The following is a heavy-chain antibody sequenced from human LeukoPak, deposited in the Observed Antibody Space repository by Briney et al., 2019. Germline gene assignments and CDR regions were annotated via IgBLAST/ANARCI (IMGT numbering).Heavy chain of an antibody. CDR2: ISPYNGNT. CDR3: ARACGRSGLIVVVVAAIDRFDP. D-gene: IGHD2-15*01. CDR1: GYTFTSYG. V-gene: IGHV1-18*01. Sequence: ASVKVSCKASGYTFTSYGISWVRQAPGQGLEWMGWISPYNGNTNYAQKLQGRVTMTTDTSTSTAYMELRSLRSDDTAVYYCARACGRSGLIVVVVAAIDRFDPWGQGTLVTVSS. J-gene: IGHJ5*02.